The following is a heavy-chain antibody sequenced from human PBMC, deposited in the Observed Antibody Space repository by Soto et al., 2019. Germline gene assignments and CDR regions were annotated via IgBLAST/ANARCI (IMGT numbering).Heavy chain of an antibody. Sequence: QITLQESGPTLVKPTQTLTLTCTFSGFSFISSGVGVGWIRQPPGRALEWLALIYWAEDKRYSPSLKGRLTITKDTSTNEVVLTMTNVDPEDTGTYYCAHKGGRGAGMDGWGQGTTVTVS. D-gene: IGHD2-15*01. CDR1: GFSFISSGVG. CDR2: IYWAEDK. V-gene: IGHV2-5*02. J-gene: IGHJ6*02. CDR3: AHKGGRGAGMDG.